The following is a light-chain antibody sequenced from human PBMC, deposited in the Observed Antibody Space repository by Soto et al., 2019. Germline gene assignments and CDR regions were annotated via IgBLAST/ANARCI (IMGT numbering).Light chain of an antibody. CDR3: QQSFSNMVT. V-gene: IGKV1-39*01. J-gene: IGKJ4*01. CDR2: LAS. Sequence: IQVTQPPSSLSASVGDRVTITCRASQNINTSLNWYRQKSGKAPELLIFLASTLQTGVPSRFSGSGSGTNFSLTVSGLQPDDFATYYCQQSFSNMVTFGGGTKVQI. CDR1: QNINTS.